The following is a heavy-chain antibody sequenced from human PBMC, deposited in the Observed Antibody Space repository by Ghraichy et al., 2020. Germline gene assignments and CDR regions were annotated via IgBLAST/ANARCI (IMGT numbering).Heavy chain of an antibody. CDR3: ARDGDILTCNPLAKRYWHFDL. Sequence: ASVKVSCKASGYSFTNYGITWVRQAPGQGLEWMGWINAYKGNREHAQKFQGRVTMTTDTSTSTAYMELRSLRSDDSAIYYCARDGDILTCNPLAKRYWHFDLWGRGTLVTVSS. CDR1: GYSFTNYG. CDR2: INAYKGNR. D-gene: IGHD3-9*01. V-gene: IGHV1-18*01. J-gene: IGHJ2*01.